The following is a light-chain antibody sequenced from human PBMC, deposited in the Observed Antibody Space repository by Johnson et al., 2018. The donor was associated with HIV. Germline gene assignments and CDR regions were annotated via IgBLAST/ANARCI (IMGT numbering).Light chain of an antibody. V-gene: IGLV1-44*01. Sequence: QAVLTQPPSASGTPGQRVTISCSGSSSNIGSNTVNWYQQLPGTAPKLLIYRNNQRPSGVPDRFSGSKSGTSASLAISGLQAEDEADYYCAAWDDSLNGHVFGTGTKVTLL. CDR2: RNN. J-gene: IGLJ1*01. CDR1: SSNIGSNT. CDR3: AAWDDSLNGHV.